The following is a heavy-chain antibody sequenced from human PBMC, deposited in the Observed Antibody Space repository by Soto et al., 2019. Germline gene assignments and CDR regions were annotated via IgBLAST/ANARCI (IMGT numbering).Heavy chain of an antibody. V-gene: IGHV1-18*01. CDR1: GYTFTSYG. CDR2: ISAYNGNT. D-gene: IGHD3-22*01. J-gene: IGHJ4*02. Sequence: ASVKVSCKASGYTFTSYGISWVRQAPGQGLEWMGWISAYNGNTNYAQKLQGRVTMTTDTSTSTAYMELRSLRSDDTAVYYCASVYYDSSGYLLDYWGQGTLVTVSS. CDR3: ASVYYDSSGYLLDY.